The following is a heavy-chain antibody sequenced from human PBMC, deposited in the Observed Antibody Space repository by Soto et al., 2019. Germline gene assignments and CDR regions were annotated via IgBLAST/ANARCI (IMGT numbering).Heavy chain of an antibody. V-gene: IGHV4-4*07. Sequence: SETLSPTCTVSGASISSYYWSWIRQPAGKGLEWIGRIYTSGSTNYNPSLKSRVTMSVDTSKNQFSLKLSSVTAADTAVYYCARDRLLATGSWFDPWGQGTLVTVS. CDR1: GASISSYY. D-gene: IGHD2-15*01. CDR3: ARDRLLATGSWFDP. J-gene: IGHJ5*02. CDR2: IYTSGST.